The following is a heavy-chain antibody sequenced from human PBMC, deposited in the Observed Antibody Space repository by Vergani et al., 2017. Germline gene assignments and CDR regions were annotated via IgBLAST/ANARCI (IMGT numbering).Heavy chain of an antibody. CDR1: GYSISSGYY. Sequence: QVQLQESGPGLVKPSETLSLTCTVSGYSISSGYYWDWIRQPPGKGLEWIGSIYHSGSTYYNPSLKSRVTISVDTSKNQFSLKLSSVTAADTAVYYCARVVAAKYQLLSPDYWGQGTLVTVSS. V-gene: IGHV4-38-2*02. CDR2: IYHSGST. CDR3: ARVVAAKYQLLSPDY. D-gene: IGHD2-2*01. J-gene: IGHJ4*02.